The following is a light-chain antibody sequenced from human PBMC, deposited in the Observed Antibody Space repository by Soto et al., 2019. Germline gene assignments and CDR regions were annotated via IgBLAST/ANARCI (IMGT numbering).Light chain of an antibody. Sequence: QSVLTQPPSASGSLGQSVTISCTGTSSDVGGYNYVSWYQQDPGKAPKLLIYDVIHRPSGVPDRFSGSKSGNTASLTVSGLQAEDEADYYCSSYAGSNSVIFGTGTKLTVL. J-gene: IGLJ1*01. CDR2: DVI. CDR1: SSDVGGYNY. V-gene: IGLV2-8*01. CDR3: SSYAGSNSVI.